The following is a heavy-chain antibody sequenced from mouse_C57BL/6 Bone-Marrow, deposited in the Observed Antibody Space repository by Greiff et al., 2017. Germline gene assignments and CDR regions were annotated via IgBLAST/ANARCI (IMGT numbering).Heavy chain of an antibody. CDR1: GFTFTDYY. Sequence: EVKVEESGGGLVQPGGSLSLSCAASGFTFTDYYMSWVSQPPGKALEWLGFIRNKANGYTTESSASVNGRFTISRDNSQSILYLHMNALRAEDRATYYCARYKTYYSSSLYAMDYWGQGTSVTVSS. CDR3: ARYKTYYSSSLYAMDY. CDR2: IRNKANGYTT. J-gene: IGHJ4*01. V-gene: IGHV7-3*01. D-gene: IGHD1-1*01.